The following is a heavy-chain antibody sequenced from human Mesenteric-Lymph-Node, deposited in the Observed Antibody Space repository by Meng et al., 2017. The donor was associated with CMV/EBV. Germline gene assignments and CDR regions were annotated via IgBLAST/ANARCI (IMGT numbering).Heavy chain of an antibody. J-gene: IGHJ4*02. Sequence: QVQLTESGPGVVKPSETLSLTCIVSGVSVTSGAYPWSWIRQSPGKGLEWIGYIYGTGITIYNPSLKSRVTILLETSKNQFSLKLNSVTTADTAVYYCAKSRSSTPGIVDDWGQGTLVTVSS. CDR1: GVSVTSGAYP. CDR2: IYGTGIT. D-gene: IGHD2/OR15-2a*01. CDR3: AKSRSSTPGIVDD. V-gene: IGHV4-61*08.